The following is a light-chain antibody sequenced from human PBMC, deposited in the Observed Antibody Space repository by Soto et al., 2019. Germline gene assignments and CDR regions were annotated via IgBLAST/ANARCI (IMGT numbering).Light chain of an antibody. J-gene: IGKJ4*01. Sequence: DIVMTQSPLSLPVTPGEPASISCMSSQSLLHTNGYNYLDWYLQKPGQSPQLLIYLGSDRASGVPDRFSGSGSGTDFTLQISRVEAEDVGVYYCMQALQTPLTFGGGTKVEI. CDR3: MQALQTPLT. CDR2: LGS. CDR1: QSLLHTNGYNY. V-gene: IGKV2-28*01.